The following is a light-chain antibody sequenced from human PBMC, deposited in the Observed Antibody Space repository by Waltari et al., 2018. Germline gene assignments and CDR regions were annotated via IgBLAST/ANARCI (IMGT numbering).Light chain of an antibody. CDR3: QQYDIVPIT. J-gene: IGKJ4*01. CDR1: QDITNY. V-gene: IGKV1-33*01. CDR2: DAS. Sequence: DIQRTQSPSSLSASVGDRVTITCQANQDITNYLNWYQQKPGKAPKLLIYDASNLETGVPSRFSGSGSGTDFSFTISSLQPEDIATYYCQQYDIVPITFGGGTKVEIK.